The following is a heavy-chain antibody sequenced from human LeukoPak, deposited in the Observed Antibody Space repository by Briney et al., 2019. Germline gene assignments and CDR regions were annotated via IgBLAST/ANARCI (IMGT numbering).Heavy chain of an antibody. J-gene: IGHJ3*02. V-gene: IGHV3-48*01. CDR1: GFTFSSYT. CDR3: AKGIRGSGWFGGAFDI. Sequence: PGGSLRLSCAASGFTFSSYTMNWVRQAPGKGLEWVSYISSSSSTIYYADSVKGRFTISRDNSRNTLYLQMNSLRAEDTAVYYCAKGIRGSGWFGGAFDIWGQGTMVTVSS. D-gene: IGHD6-19*01. CDR2: ISSSSSTI.